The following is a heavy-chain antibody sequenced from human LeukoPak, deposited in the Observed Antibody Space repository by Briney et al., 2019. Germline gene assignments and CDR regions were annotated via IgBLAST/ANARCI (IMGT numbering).Heavy chain of an antibody. J-gene: IGHJ4*02. D-gene: IGHD1-26*01. CDR3: TRSFSGYIDS. CDR2: TYYRSKWFN. CDR1: GDSVSSNSAA. Sequence: SRTLSLTCAISGDSVSSNSAAWDWIRQSPSRGLEWLGRTYYRSKWFNGYAVSVKGRITINPDTSKNQFSLQLNSVTPEDTAVYYCTRSFSGYIDSWGQGTLVTVSS. V-gene: IGHV6-1*01.